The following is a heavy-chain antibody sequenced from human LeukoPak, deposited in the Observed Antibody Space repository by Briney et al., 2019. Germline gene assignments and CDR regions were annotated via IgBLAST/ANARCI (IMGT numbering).Heavy chain of an antibody. CDR2: ISSSSSYI. Sequence: GGSLRLSCAASGFTFSSYSMNWVRQAPGKGLEWVSSISSSSSYIYYADSVKGRFTISRDNAKNSLYLQMNSLRAKDTAVYYCARDPVDTAMVTDYWGQGTLVTVSS. CDR1: GFTFSSYS. J-gene: IGHJ4*02. D-gene: IGHD5-18*01. CDR3: ARDPVDTAMVTDY. V-gene: IGHV3-21*01.